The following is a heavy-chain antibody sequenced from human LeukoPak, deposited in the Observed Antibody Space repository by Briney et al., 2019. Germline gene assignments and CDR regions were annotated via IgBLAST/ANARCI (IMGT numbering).Heavy chain of an antibody. Sequence: GGSLRLSCAASGFTFSDPYMSWIRQAPGKGLECLSYISGSGTDINYADSVRGRSTISRDNAKNLLYLEMNDLRLEDTAVYYCARTARHLDYWGQGTLVTVSS. J-gene: IGHJ4*02. V-gene: IGHV3-11*04. D-gene: IGHD5-18*01. CDR3: ARTARHLDY. CDR2: ISGSGTDI. CDR1: GFTFSDPY.